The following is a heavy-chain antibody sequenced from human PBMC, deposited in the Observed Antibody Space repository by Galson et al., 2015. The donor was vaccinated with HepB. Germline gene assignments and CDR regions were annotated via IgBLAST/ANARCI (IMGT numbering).Heavy chain of an antibody. V-gene: IGHV3-23*01. D-gene: IGHD1-26*01. Sequence: SLRLSCAASGFTFSSYAMSWVRQAPGKGLEWVSAISGSGGSTYYADSVKGRFTISRDNSKNTLYLQMNSLRAEDTAVYYCAIFSHRGELPDFDYWGQGTLVTVSS. CDR1: GFTFSSYA. CDR2: ISGSGGST. CDR3: AIFSHRGELPDFDY. J-gene: IGHJ4*02.